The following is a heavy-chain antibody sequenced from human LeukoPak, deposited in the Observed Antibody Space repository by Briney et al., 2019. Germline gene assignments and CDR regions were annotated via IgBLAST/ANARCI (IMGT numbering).Heavy chain of an antibody. CDR2: ISSSSSYI. CDR1: GFTFSSYS. CDR3: ARVAALDAFDI. D-gene: IGHD6-25*01. Sequence: GGSLRLSCAASGFTFSSYSMNWVRQAPGKGLEWVSSISSSSSYIYYADSVKGRFAIFRDNAKNSLYLQMNSLRAEDTAVYYCARVAALDAFDIWGQGTMVTVSS. J-gene: IGHJ3*02. V-gene: IGHV3-21*01.